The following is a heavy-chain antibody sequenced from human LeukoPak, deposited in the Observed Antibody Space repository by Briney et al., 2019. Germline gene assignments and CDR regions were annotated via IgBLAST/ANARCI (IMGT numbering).Heavy chain of an antibody. Sequence: SETLSLTCTVSGGSISTYYWSWIRQPPGKGLEWLGYIYDSGSTNYNPSLKSRVTISVDTSKNQFSLKLSSVTAADTAVYYCARVGGTDYYYYYMDVWGKGTTVTVSS. J-gene: IGHJ6*03. CDR2: IYDSGST. CDR1: GGSISTYY. CDR3: ARVGGTDYYYYYMDV. V-gene: IGHV4-59*01. D-gene: IGHD1-7*01.